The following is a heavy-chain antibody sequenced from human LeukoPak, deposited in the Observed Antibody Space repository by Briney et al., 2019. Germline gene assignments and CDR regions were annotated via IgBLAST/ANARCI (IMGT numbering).Heavy chain of an antibody. CDR1: GFTFSSYS. V-gene: IGHV3-21*01. CDR2: ISSSSSYI. Sequence: GGSLRLPCAASGFTFSSYSMNWVRQAPGKGLEWVSSISSSSSYIYYADSVKGRFTISRDNAKNSLYLQMNSLRAEDTAVYYCARGTYYDSAKGWFDPWGQGTLVTVSS. D-gene: IGHD3-22*01. CDR3: ARGTYYDSAKGWFDP. J-gene: IGHJ5*02.